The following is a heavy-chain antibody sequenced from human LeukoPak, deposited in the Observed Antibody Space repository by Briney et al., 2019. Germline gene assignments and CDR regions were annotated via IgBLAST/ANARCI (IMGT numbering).Heavy chain of an antibody. CDR3: ARETNGFRVDYYYGMDV. Sequence: GRSLRLSCAASGFTFSSYGMLWVRQAPGKGLEWVAVIWYDGSNKYYADSVKGRFTISRDNSKNTLYLQMNSLRAEDTAVYYCARETNGFRVDYYYGMDVWGQGTTVTVSS. D-gene: IGHD2-8*01. CDR1: GFTFSSYG. V-gene: IGHV3-33*01. J-gene: IGHJ6*02. CDR2: IWYDGSNK.